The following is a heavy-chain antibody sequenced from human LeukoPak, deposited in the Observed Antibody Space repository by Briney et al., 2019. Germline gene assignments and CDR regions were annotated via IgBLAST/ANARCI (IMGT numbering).Heavy chain of an antibody. CDR3: AREMVATADY. Sequence: PGGSLRLSCAASGFTFSDYYMSWIRQARGKGLEGLSYISSGGSSISYADSVQGRFTISRDNAKNSLYLQMNSLRAEDTAMYYCAREMVATADYWGQGTLVTVSS. CDR1: GFTFSDYY. CDR2: ISSGGSSI. V-gene: IGHV3-11*04. D-gene: IGHD5-12*01. J-gene: IGHJ4*02.